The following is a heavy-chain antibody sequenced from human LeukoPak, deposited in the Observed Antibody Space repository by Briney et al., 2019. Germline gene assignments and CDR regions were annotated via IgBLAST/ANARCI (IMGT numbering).Heavy chain of an antibody. J-gene: IGHJ4*02. Sequence: SQTLSLTCTVAGGSISSYHWSWIRQPPGKGLEWIGYIYYSGSTNYNPSLKSRVTISVDTSKNQFSLKLSSVTAADTAVYYCARGQYYYWGFDYWGQGALVTVSS. CDR3: ARGQYYYWGFDY. V-gene: IGHV4-59*01. CDR1: GGSISSYH. D-gene: IGHD3-10*01. CDR2: IYYSGST.